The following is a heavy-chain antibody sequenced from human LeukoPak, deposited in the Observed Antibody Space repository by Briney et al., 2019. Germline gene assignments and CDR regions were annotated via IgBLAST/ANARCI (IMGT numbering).Heavy chain of an antibody. CDR1: GFTFSSYG. Sequence: GGSLRLSCAASGFTFSSYGMHWVRQAPGKGPEWVAFIRYDGSNKYYADSVKGRFTISRDNSKNTLYLQMNSLRAEDTAVYYCARQATGTTIVVVNKNDAFDIWGQGTMVTVSS. V-gene: IGHV3-30*02. CDR3: ARQATGTTIVVVNKNDAFDI. J-gene: IGHJ3*02. CDR2: IRYDGSNK. D-gene: IGHD3-22*01.